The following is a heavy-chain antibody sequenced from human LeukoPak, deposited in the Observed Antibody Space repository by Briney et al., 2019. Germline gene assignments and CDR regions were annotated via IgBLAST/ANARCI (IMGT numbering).Heavy chain of an antibody. Sequence: SETLSLTCTVSGGSISTYFWTWIRQPPGKGLEWIGYISDSGSTDYYPSLKSRVTISLDTSKNRFPLKLTSVTAADTAMYYCARLSDKHYYYMDVWGKGTTVTVSS. CDR2: ISDSGST. J-gene: IGHJ6*03. D-gene: IGHD1-26*01. CDR1: GGSISTYF. V-gene: IGHV4-59*01. CDR3: ARLSDKHYYYMDV.